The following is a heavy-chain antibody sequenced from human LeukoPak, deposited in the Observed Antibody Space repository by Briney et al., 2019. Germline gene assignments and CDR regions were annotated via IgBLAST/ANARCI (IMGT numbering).Heavy chain of an antibody. CDR3: ARVETYCSGSDCYSRWVDY. Sequence: ASVKVSCKASGYTFTGYYMHWVRQAPGQGLEWMGWINPNSGGANYAQKFQGRVTMTRDTSISTAYMELSRLTSDDTAVYYCARVETYCSGSDCYSRWVDYWGQGTLVTVSS. CDR2: INPNSGGA. D-gene: IGHD2-15*01. J-gene: IGHJ4*02. V-gene: IGHV1-2*02. CDR1: GYTFTGYY.